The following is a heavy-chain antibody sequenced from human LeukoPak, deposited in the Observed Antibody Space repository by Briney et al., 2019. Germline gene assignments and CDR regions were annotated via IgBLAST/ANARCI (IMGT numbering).Heavy chain of an antibody. CDR1: GVSISSSSYY. V-gene: IGHV4-39*07. Sequence: SETLSLTCTVSGVSISSSSYYWGWIRQSPGKGLEWIGNIYYSGSSYYNPSLKSRVTISVDTSKNQFSLKLSSVTAADTAVYYCARVWYSSGWYQGVYFQHWGQGTLVTVSS. CDR3: ARVWYSSGWYQGVYFQH. D-gene: IGHD6-19*01. CDR2: IYYSGSS. J-gene: IGHJ1*01.